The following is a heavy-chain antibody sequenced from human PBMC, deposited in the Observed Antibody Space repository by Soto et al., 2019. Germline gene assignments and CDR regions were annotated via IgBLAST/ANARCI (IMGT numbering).Heavy chain of an antibody. CDR2: IYYTGST. CDR1: GGSVNTAPYY. V-gene: IGHV4-61*01. D-gene: IGHD3-22*01. J-gene: IGHJ4*02. Sequence: SETLSLTCTVSGGSVNTAPYYWTWVRQPPGKGLEWIGNIYYTGSTNYNPSLKSRVNISLDTSKNQFSLNLSSVTAADTAVYFCARDHRSFYDTSGYYPYFDYWGQGTLVTVSS. CDR3: ARDHRSFYDTSGYYPYFDY.